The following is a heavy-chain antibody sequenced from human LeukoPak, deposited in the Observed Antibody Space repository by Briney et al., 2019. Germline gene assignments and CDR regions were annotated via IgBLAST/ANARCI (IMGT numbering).Heavy chain of an antibody. CDR1: GSSLSGLS. V-gene: IGHV1-24*01. CDR2: FHPEDDEI. J-gene: IGHJ4*02. D-gene: IGHD3-3*01. CDR3: ARDLAIMDY. Sequence: GASVKVSCTVSGSSLSGLSMHWVRHSPPKGLEWLGGFHPEDDEIIYAQNFQGRVTMTRDTSTSTVYMELSSLRSEDTAVYYCARDLAIMDYWGQGTLVTVSS.